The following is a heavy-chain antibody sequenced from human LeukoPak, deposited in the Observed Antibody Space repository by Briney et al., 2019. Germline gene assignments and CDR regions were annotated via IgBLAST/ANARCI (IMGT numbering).Heavy chain of an antibody. Sequence: PGGSLRLSCAASGFTFSSYAMSWVRQAPGKGLEWVSAISGSGGSTYYADSVKGRFTISRDNSKNTLYLQMNSLRAEDTAVYYCAKLTLIVVVPAASFDYWGQGTLVTVSS. D-gene: IGHD2-2*01. CDR1: GFTFSSYA. J-gene: IGHJ4*02. CDR3: AKLTLIVVVPAASFDY. CDR2: ISGSGGST. V-gene: IGHV3-23*01.